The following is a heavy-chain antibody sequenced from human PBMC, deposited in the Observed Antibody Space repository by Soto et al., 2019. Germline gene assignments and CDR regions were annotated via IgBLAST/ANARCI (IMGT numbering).Heavy chain of an antibody. D-gene: IGHD6-13*01. J-gene: IGHJ4*02. V-gene: IGHV1-69*04. CDR3: ARGDSSPWFYFDH. CDR1: VGFLSSFA. Sequence: QVQMEQSGPEVRKPGSSLKVSCKPSVGFLSSFAINWVRQAPGQGLEWMGRIIPIVDVANSAQRFQDRITFTADKSTGTAYMELSSLRPDDTAVYYCARGDSSPWFYFDHWGLGSLVTVSS. CDR2: IIPIVDVA.